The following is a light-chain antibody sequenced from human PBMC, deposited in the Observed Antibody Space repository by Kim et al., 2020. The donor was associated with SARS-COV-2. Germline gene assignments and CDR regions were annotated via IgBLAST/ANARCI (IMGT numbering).Light chain of an antibody. CDR2: YDS. J-gene: IGLJ2*01. Sequence: PGTPARFSCGGTSIGFNTLRWYQQKSAQAPVLVIYYDSDRPSGIPERFSGSNSGNTATLTISRVEAGDEAAYYCQVWDSSSDHRVVFGGGTQLTV. CDR3: QVWDSSSDHRVV. CDR1: SIGFNT. V-gene: IGLV3-21*04.